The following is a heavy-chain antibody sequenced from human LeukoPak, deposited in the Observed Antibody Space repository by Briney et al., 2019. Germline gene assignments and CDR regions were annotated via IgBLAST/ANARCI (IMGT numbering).Heavy chain of an antibody. CDR1: GDSITRYY. Sequence: SETLSLTCSVSGDSITRYYWTWVRQPPGKGLEWIGYSYHRGSSNYNPSLRSRATISVDPSKTQFSLHLNSVTAADTAVYYCARLLPDLRYDTSGRYTRSFDVWGQGTLVTVSS. D-gene: IGHD3-22*01. CDR2: SYHRGSS. J-gene: IGHJ3*01. V-gene: IGHV4-59*08. CDR3: ARLLPDLRYDTSGRYTRSFDV.